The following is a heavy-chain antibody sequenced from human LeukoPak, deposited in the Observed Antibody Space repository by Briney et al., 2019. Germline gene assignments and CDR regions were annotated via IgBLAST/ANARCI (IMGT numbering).Heavy chain of an antibody. J-gene: IGHJ4*02. D-gene: IGHD4-23*01. CDR1: GFTFSSYG. CDR3: AKDRGYGGNSYFDY. Sequence: GGSLRLSCAASGFTFSSYGMHWVRQAPGKGLEWVAVISYDGSNKYYADSVKGRFTISRDNSKNTLYLQMNSLRAEDTAVYYCAKDRGYGGNSYFDYWGQGTLVTVSS. CDR2: ISYDGSNK. V-gene: IGHV3-30*18.